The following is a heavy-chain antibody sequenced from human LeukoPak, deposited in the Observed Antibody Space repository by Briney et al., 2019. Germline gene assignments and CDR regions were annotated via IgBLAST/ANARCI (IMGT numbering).Heavy chain of an antibody. J-gene: IGHJ4*02. CDR1: GFSFSVYG. V-gene: IGHV3-33*05. CDR2: ISIDGSNK. Sequence: PGGSLRLSCAASGFSFSVYGMHWVRQAPGKGLEWVSVISIDGSNKDYVDSVKGRFTISRDDSKNTLYLQMNSPRAEDTAIYYCARGLLDYGDYYFDFWGQGTLITVS. CDR3: ARGLLDYGDYYFDF. D-gene: IGHD4-17*01.